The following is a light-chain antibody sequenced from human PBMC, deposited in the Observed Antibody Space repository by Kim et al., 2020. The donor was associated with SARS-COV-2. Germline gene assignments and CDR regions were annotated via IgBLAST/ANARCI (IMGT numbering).Light chain of an antibody. CDR1: QSISSW. J-gene: IGKJ1*01. CDR3: QQYNSYPWT. CDR2: DAS. Sequence: EIEMTQSPSTLSVSVGDRVTISCRASQSISSWLAWYQQKPGQAPKLLIYDASTLASGIPARFSGSGSGTEFTLTISSLQPDDFATYYCQQYNSYPWTFGQGTKVDIK. V-gene: IGKV1-5*01.